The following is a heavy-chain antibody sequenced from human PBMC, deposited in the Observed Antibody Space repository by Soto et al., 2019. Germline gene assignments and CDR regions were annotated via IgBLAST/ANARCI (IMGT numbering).Heavy chain of an antibody. CDR2: SRDKGNSYST. D-gene: IGHD1-7*01. J-gene: IGHJ4*02. V-gene: IGHV3-72*01. CDR3: VRSLSGTTSFDY. CDR1: GFTFSDYY. Sequence: EVQLVESGGNLVQPGGSLRLSCVGSGFTFSDYYIDWVRQAPGKGLEWVGRSRDKGNSYSTDYGASVRGRFTVSRDGSKNSLYLQMNSLETGDTALYYCVRSLSGTTSFDYWGRGTLVTVSS.